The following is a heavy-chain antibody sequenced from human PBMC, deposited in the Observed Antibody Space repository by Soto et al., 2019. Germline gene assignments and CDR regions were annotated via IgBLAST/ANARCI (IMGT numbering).Heavy chain of an antibody. Sequence: EVQLLESGGGLVQPGGSLRLSCAASGFTFSSYAMSWVRQAPGKGLEWVSAISGSGGSTYYADSVKGRFTISRDNSKNTRYLQMNRLRAEDTAVYYCAKDARIAVAGNWFDPWGQGTLVTVSS. V-gene: IGHV3-23*01. CDR1: GFTFSSYA. J-gene: IGHJ5*02. CDR3: AKDARIAVAGNWFDP. D-gene: IGHD6-19*01. CDR2: ISGSGGST.